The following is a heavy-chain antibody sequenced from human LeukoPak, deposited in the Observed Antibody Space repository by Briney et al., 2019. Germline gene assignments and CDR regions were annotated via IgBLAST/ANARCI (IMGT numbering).Heavy chain of an antibody. CDR3: ARAVGATRWYYFDY. CDR2: IYYSGST. V-gene: IGHV4-59*12. Sequence: SETLSLTCTVSGGSISSYYWSWIRQPPGKGLEWIGYIYYSGSTNYNPSLKSRVTISVDTSKNQFSLKLSSVTAADTAVYYCARAVGATRWYYFDYWGQGTLVTVSS. J-gene: IGHJ4*02. D-gene: IGHD1-26*01. CDR1: GGSISSYY.